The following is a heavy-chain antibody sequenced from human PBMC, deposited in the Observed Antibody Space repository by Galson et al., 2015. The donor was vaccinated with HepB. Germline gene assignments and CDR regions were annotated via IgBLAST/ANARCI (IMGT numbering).Heavy chain of an antibody. V-gene: IGHV4-34*01. Sequence: ETLSLTCAVYGGSFSRYYWSWIRQPPGKGLEWIGEINHSGSTNYNPSLKSRVTISVDTSKNQFSLKLPSVTAADTAVYYCARGKRGDYVWGGYYYYMDVWGKGTTVTVSS. D-gene: IGHD3-16*01. CDR2: INHSGST. CDR3: ARGKRGDYVWGGYYYYMDV. J-gene: IGHJ6*03. CDR1: GGSFSRYY.